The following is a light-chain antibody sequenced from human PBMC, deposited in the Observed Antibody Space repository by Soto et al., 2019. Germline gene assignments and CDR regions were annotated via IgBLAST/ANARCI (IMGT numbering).Light chain of an antibody. CDR3: QQYGSSLWT. V-gene: IGKV3-20*01. J-gene: IGKJ1*01. CDR1: QSVSSN. Sequence: ETVMTQSPATLSVSPGERATLSCRASQSVSSNLAWYQQKPGQAPRLLIYGTSSRATGIPDRFSGSGSGTDFTLTISRLEPEDFAVYYCQQYGSSLWTFGQGTKVDI. CDR2: GTS.